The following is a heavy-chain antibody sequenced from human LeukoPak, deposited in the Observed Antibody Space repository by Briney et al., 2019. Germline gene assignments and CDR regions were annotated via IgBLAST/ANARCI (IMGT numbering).Heavy chain of an antibody. J-gene: IGHJ4*02. V-gene: IGHV4-59*12. CDR2: IYYSGST. D-gene: IGHD4-17*01. CDR1: GGSISSYY. CDR3: ARSDYGDHYYFDY. Sequence: SETLSLTCTVSGGSISSYYWSWIRQPPGKGLEWIGYIYYSGSTNYNSSLKSRVTISVDTSKNQFSLKLSSVTAADTAVYYCARSDYGDHYYFDYWGQGTLVTVSS.